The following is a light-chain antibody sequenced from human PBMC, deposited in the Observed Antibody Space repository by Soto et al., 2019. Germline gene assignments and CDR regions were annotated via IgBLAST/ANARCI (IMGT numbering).Light chain of an antibody. CDR1: QSISSW. Sequence: DIQMTQSPSTLSASVGDRVTITCRASQSISSWLAWYQQKPGKAPKLLSYDASSLESGAPSRFSGSGSGTEFTLTISSLQPDDFATDYCQQYNSYWTFGQGTKVEIK. J-gene: IGKJ1*01. V-gene: IGKV1-5*01. CDR3: QQYNSYWT. CDR2: DAS.